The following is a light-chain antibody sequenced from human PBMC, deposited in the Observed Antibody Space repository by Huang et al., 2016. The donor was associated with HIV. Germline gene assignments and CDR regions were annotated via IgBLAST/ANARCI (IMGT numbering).Light chain of an antibody. Sequence: EIALTQSPGTLSLSPGVRATLSCRASQSVSNSYLAWYQHKPGQPPRLLIYGASSRAAGIPDRFSGSGSGTGFTLTISRLEPEDFAVYYCQQYGTSPRTFGQGTKLEIK. V-gene: IGKV3-20*01. CDR1: QSVSNSY. CDR2: GAS. J-gene: IGKJ2*01. CDR3: QQYGTSPRT.